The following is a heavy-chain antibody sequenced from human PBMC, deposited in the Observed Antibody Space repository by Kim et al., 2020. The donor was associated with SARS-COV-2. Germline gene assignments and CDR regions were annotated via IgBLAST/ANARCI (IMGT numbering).Heavy chain of an antibody. Sequence: SETLSLTCTVSGGSISGYYWSWIRQPPGKGLEYIGYIYYTGNTNYNPSLKSRVSISVDTSKNQFSLKLSSVTAADTAVYYCARHFLTTPLTYFDYWGQGTLVTVSS. J-gene: IGHJ4*02. V-gene: IGHV4-59*08. CDR3: ARHFLTTPLTYFDY. D-gene: IGHD3-9*01. CDR1: GGSISGYY. CDR2: IYYTGNT.